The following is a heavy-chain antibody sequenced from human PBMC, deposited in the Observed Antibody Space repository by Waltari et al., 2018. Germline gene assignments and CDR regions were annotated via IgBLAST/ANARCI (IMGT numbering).Heavy chain of an antibody. J-gene: IGHJ4*02. Sequence: QVQLVQSGVEVKKPGASVRVSGTASGYTFTVYYLHWIRQAPGQGPEWMGWINPNNGATHYAQKFQGRVTMTRDTSINTAYLEVTSDDTAVYFCARDRWGESHGYGYWGRGTLVTVSS. CDR3: ARDRWGESHGYGY. CDR1: GYTFTVYY. V-gene: IGHV1-2*02. CDR2: INPNNGAT. D-gene: IGHD7-27*01.